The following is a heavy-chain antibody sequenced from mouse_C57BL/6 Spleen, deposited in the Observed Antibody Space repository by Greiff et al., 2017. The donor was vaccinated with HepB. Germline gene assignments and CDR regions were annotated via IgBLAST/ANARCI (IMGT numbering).Heavy chain of an antibody. V-gene: IGHV1-53*01. CDR2: INPSNGGT. D-gene: IGHD2-1*01. CDR1: GYTFTSYW. CDR3: ARSGYGNYRYFDV. Sequence: QVQLQQPGTELVKPRASVKLSCKASGYTFTSYWMHWVKQRPGQGLEWIGNINPSNGGTNYNEKFKSKATLTVDKSSSTAYMQLSSLTSEDSAVYYCARSGYGNYRYFDVWGTGTTVTVSS. J-gene: IGHJ1*03.